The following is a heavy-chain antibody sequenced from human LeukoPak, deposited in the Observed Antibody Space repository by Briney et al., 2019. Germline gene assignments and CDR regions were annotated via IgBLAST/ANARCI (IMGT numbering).Heavy chain of an antibody. V-gene: IGHV3-74*01. Sequence: GGSLRLSCAASGFTFSSYWMHWVRQAPGKGLVWVSRISTDGSSTTYADSVKGRFTISRDNARDTLYLQMNSLRAEDTAVYYCAGHHQAYSRTYWGQGTLVTVSS. CDR2: ISTDGSST. CDR3: AGHHQAYSRTY. CDR1: GFTFSSYW. J-gene: IGHJ4*02. D-gene: IGHD6-13*01.